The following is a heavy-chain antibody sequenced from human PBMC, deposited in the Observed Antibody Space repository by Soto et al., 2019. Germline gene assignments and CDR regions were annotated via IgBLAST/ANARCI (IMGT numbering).Heavy chain of an antibody. D-gene: IGHD1-26*01. CDR2: ISYDGSNK. V-gene: IGHV3-30*03. CDR3: ARDLGSKGYYYYGMDV. CDR1: GFTFSSYG. Sequence: QVQLVESGGGVVQPGRSLRLSCTASGFTFSSYGMHWVRQAPGKGLEWVAFISYDGSNKYDTDSVKGRFTISRDNSKNTLYLQMNSLRADDTAVYYCARDLGSKGYYYYGMDVWGQGTTVTVSS. J-gene: IGHJ6*02.